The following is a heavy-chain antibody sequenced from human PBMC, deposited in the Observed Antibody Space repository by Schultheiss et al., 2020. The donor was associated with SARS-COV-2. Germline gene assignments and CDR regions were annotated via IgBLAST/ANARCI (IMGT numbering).Heavy chain of an antibody. CDR1: GFTFDDYA. CDR3: AKDKITMVRGVIVLFDY. J-gene: IGHJ4*02. CDR2: ISWNSGSI. D-gene: IGHD3-10*01. V-gene: IGHV3-9*01. Sequence: GGSLRLSCAASGFTFDDYAMHWVRQAPGKGLEWVSGISWNSGSIGYADSVKGRFTISRDNAKNSLYLQMNSLRAEDTALYYCAKDKITMVRGVIVLFDYWGQGTLVTVSS.